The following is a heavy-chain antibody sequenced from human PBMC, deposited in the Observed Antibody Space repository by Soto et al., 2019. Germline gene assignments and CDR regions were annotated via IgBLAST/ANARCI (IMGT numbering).Heavy chain of an antibody. CDR1: GFTFDDYT. V-gene: IGHV3-43*01. J-gene: IGHJ4*02. Sequence: EVQLVESGGGVVQPGGSLRLSCAASGFTFDDYTMHWVRQAPGKGLEWVSLISWDGGSTYYADSVEGRFTISRDNRKKYLYLQMNSLRNEDTALYYCAKDMGHPRGHYFDYWGQGNLVTVSS. CDR3: AKDMGHPRGHYFDY. CDR2: ISWDGGST. D-gene: IGHD1-26*01.